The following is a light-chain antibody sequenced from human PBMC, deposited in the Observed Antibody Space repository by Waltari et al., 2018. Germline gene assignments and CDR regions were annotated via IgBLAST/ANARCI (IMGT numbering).Light chain of an antibody. V-gene: IGLV2-8*01. CDR2: EVF. CDR1: SPDVGGYHY. CDR3: SSYSRSDVVV. J-gene: IGLJ2*01. Sequence: QSALTQPPSASGSLGQSVTISCTGTSPDVGGYHYVSWYQQHPGKAPNLIVYEVFQRPSGVPDRFSGSKSGDTASLTVSGLRAEDEALYYCSSYSRSDVVVFGGGTKLTVL.